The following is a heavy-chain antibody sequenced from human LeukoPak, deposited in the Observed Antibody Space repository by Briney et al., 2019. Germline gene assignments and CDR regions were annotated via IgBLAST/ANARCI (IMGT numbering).Heavy chain of an antibody. CDR3: VAPYCSGGSCYAFDY. CDR1: GFSFSNYD. Sequence: PGGSLRLSCAASGFSFSNYDMHWVRQAPGKGLEWVAVIWYDGSNKYYADSVKGRFTISRDNSKNTLYLQMNSLRVEDTAVYYCVAPYCSGGSCYAFDYWGQGTLVTVSS. CDR2: IWYDGSNK. D-gene: IGHD2-15*01. J-gene: IGHJ4*02. V-gene: IGHV3-33*01.